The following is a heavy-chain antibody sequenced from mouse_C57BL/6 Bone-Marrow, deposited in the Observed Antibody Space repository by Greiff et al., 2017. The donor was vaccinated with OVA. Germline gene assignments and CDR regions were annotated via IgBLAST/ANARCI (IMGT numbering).Heavy chain of an antibody. CDR2: INPNYGTT. J-gene: IGHJ1*03. CDR3: AFYYGSSYRYFDV. CDR1: GYSFTDYN. D-gene: IGHD1-1*01. V-gene: IGHV1-39*01. Sequence: VHVKQSGPELVKPGASVKISCKASGYSFTDYNMNWVKQSNGKSLEWIGVINPNYGTTSYNQKLKGKATLTVDQSSSTAYMQLNSLTSEDSAVYYCAFYYGSSYRYFDVWGTGTTVTVSS.